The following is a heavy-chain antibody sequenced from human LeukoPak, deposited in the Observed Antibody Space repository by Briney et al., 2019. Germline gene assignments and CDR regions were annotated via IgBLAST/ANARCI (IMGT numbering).Heavy chain of an antibody. Sequence: GGSLRLSCAASGLTFSTYWMHWVGQAPRKGLVWVSGISWISDNVGYADSVKGRFTISRDNAKNSLYLQMNSLRAEDTALYYCATNGYYYDSSGYSPHGAFDIWGQGTMVTVSS. V-gene: IGHV3-9*01. J-gene: IGHJ3*02. CDR1: GLTFSTYW. D-gene: IGHD3-22*01. CDR2: ISWISDNV. CDR3: ATNGYYYDSSGYSPHGAFDI.